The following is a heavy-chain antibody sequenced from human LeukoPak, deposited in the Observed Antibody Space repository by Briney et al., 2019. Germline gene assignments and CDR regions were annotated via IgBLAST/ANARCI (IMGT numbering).Heavy chain of an antibody. V-gene: IGHV3-23*01. D-gene: IGHD6-13*01. CDR3: AKDRLAAAPSCFDY. J-gene: IGHJ4*02. CDR2: ISGSGFST. Sequence: GGSLRPSCAASGFTFSSYDMSWVRQAPGKGLELVSGISGSGFSTFYADSVKGRFTSSRDNSKNTLYLQMDSLSAEDTAVYYCAKDRLAAAPSCFDYWGQGTLVTVSS. CDR1: GFTFSSYD.